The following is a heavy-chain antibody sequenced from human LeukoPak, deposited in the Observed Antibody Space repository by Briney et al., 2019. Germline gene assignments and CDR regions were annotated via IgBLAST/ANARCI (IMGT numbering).Heavy chain of an antibody. CDR1: GGSISSSSYY. CDR2: TYYSGST. D-gene: IGHD2-15*01. J-gene: IGHJ5*02. Sequence: SETLSLTCTVSGGSISSSSYYWGWIRQPPGKGLEWIGSTYYSGSTYYNPSLKSRVSISVDTSKNHFSLKLSSVTAADTAVYYCARQGYCSGGSCYSVPSFFEPWGQGTLVTVSS. V-gene: IGHV4-39*01. CDR3: ARQGYCSGGSCYSVPSFFEP.